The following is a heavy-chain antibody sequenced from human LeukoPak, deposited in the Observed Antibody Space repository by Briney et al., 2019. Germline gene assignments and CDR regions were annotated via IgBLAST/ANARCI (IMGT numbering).Heavy chain of an antibody. D-gene: IGHD1-26*01. V-gene: IGHV3-30-3*01. CDR2: ISYDGSNK. J-gene: IGHJ4*02. Sequence: TGGSLRLSCAASGFTFSSYAMHWVRQAPGKGLEWVAVISYDGSNKYYADSVKGRFTISRDNSKNTLYLQMNSLRAEDTAVYYCARYSGSYPYYFDYWGQGTLVTVSS. CDR1: GFTFSSYA. CDR3: ARYSGSYPYYFDY.